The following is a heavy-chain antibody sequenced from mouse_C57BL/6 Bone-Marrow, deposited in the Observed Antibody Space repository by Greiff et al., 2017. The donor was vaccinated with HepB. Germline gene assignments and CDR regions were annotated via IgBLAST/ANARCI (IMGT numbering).Heavy chain of an antibody. D-gene: IGHD1-1*01. V-gene: IGHV1-4*01. CDR1: GYTFTSYT. Sequence: ESGAELARPGASVKMSCKASGYTFTSYTMHWVKQRPGQGLEWIGYINPSSGYTKYNQKFKDKATLTADKSSSTAYMQLSSLTSEDSAVYHCARLRAYVAYWGQGTLVTVSA. CDR3: ARLRAYVAY. CDR2: INPSSGYT. J-gene: IGHJ3*01.